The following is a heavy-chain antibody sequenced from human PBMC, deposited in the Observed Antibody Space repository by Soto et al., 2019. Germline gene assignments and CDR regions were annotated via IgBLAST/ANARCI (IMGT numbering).Heavy chain of an antibody. CDR2: IYYSGIT. J-gene: IGHJ4*02. D-gene: IGHD6-19*01. CDR3: AREGAVAGSFDY. Sequence: PSETLSLTCTVSGGSVVSYYWSWIRQPPGKGLEWIGYIYYSGITDYNPSLKSRVTTPVDTSKNQFSLKLSSVTAADTAVYYCAREGAVAGSFDYWGQGALVTVSS. V-gene: IGHV4-59*02. CDR1: GGSVVSYY.